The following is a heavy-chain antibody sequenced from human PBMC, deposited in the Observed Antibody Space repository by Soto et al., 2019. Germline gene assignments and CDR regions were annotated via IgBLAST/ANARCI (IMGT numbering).Heavy chain of an antibody. CDR3: ATHLYYDFWSGVSTNYYYMDV. V-gene: IGHV1-8*01. Sequence: VASMKVSCKASGYTFTSYDINWVRQATGQGLEWMGWMNPNSGNTGYAQKFQGRVTMTTDTSTSTAYMELRSLRSDDTAVYYCATHLYYDFWSGVSTNYYYMDVWGTGTTVNVSS. D-gene: IGHD3-3*01. CDR2: MNPNSGNT. J-gene: IGHJ6*03. CDR1: GYTFTSYD.